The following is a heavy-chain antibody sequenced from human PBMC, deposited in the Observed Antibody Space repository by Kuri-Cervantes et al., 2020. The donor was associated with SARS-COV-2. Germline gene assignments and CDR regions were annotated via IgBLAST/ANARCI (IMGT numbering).Heavy chain of an antibody. D-gene: IGHD1-7*01. CDR2: IYYSGSA. Sequence: GSLRLSCTVSGGSVSRGSYYWSWIRQPPGKGLEWIGYIYYSGSANYNPSLKSRVTISVDTARNHFPLKLNSVTAADTAVYYCARGGLELQPGYFRRWGQGTLVTVSS. V-gene: IGHV4-61*01. CDR3: ARGGLELQPGYFRR. CDR1: GGSVSRGSYY. J-gene: IGHJ1*01.